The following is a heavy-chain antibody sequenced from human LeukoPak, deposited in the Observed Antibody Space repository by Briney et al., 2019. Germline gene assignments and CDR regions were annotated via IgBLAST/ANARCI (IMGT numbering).Heavy chain of an antibody. CDR1: GFTFSSYA. J-gene: IGHJ4*02. Sequence: QSGGSLRLSCAASGFTFSSYAMSWDRQAPGKGLEWVSAISGSGGSTYYADSVKGRFTISRDNSKNTLYLQMNSLRAEDTAVYYCAKTPGLRTPFDYWGQGTLVTVSS. CDR2: ISGSGGST. V-gene: IGHV3-23*01. D-gene: IGHD3-16*01. CDR3: AKTPGLRTPFDY.